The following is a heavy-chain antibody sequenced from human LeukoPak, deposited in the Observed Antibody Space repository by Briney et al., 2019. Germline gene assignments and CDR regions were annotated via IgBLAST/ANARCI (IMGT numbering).Heavy chain of an antibody. CDR2: IYYSGST. CDR3: ARHLTSSWYFDY. Sequence: SETLSLTCTVSGGSFSSGGYYWSWLRQHPGKGLEWIGYIYYSGSTYYNPSLRSRVTISLDTSKNQFSLKLSSVTAADTAVFYCARHLTSSWYFDYWGRGTLVTVSS. V-gene: IGHV4-31*03. D-gene: IGHD6-13*01. J-gene: IGHJ4*02. CDR1: GGSFSSGGYY.